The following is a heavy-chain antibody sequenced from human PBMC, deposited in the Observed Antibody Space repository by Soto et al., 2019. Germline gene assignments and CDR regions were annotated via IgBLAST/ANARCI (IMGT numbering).Heavy chain of an antibody. Sequence: VQLLESGGGLVQPVGSLRLSCAASGFTFSSYAMSWVRQAPGQGLEWVSSISGSGGSTYSADSVKGRFTISRDNSKTTLYLQMNSLRAEDTAVYYCAKALREDDYGDYANFDYWGQGTLVTVSS. CDR3: AKALREDDYGDYANFDY. J-gene: IGHJ4*02. D-gene: IGHD4-17*01. V-gene: IGHV3-23*01. CDR1: GFTFSSYA. CDR2: ISGSGGST.